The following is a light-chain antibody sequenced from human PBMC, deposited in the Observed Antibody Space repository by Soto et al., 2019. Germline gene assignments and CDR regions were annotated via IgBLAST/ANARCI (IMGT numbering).Light chain of an antibody. J-gene: IGKJ1*01. Sequence: EIVLTQSPGTLPLSPGERATLSCRASLSVASNYLAWYQQKPGQAPRLLIYAASGRATGIPDRFSGSGSGTDFTLTITRLEPEDFAVYYCQQYGSAPWMFGQGTKVEIK. CDR2: AAS. CDR1: LSVASNY. CDR3: QQYGSAPWM. V-gene: IGKV3-20*01.